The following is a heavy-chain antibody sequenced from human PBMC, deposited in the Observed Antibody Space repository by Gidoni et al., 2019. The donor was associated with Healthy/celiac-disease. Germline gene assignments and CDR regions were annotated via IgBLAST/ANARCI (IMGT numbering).Heavy chain of an antibody. CDR3: AVFWSGYYTVSLDAFDI. Sequence: QLQLQESGPGLVKPSETLSLTCTFSGGSISSRSYYWGWIRQPPVKGLELIGGIYYSGSTYYNPSLKSRVTISVDTSKNQFSLKLSSVTAADTAVYYCAVFWSGYYTVSLDAFDIWGQGTMVTVSS. V-gene: IGHV4-39*01. CDR1: GGSISSRSYY. J-gene: IGHJ3*02. D-gene: IGHD3-3*01. CDR2: IYYSGST.